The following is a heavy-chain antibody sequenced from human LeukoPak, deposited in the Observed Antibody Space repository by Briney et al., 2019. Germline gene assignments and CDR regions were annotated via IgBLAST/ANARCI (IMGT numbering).Heavy chain of an antibody. CDR3: ARHLYFSGWLFFDY. V-gene: IGHV3-33*08. Sequence: GGSLRLSCAASGFTFSSYAMSWVRQAPGKGLEWVAVILHDGSNIYYADSVKGRFTISRDNSKNTLYLQMNSLRADDTAVYYCARHLYFSGWLFFDYWGQGTLVTVSS. CDR1: GFTFSSYA. CDR2: ILHDGSNI. J-gene: IGHJ4*02. D-gene: IGHD6-19*01.